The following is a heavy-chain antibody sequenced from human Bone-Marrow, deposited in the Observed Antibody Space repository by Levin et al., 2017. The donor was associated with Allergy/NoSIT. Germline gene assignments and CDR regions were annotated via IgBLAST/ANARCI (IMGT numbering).Heavy chain of an antibody. D-gene: IGHD3-10*01. J-gene: IGHJ4*02. V-gene: IGHV3-33*01. CDR2: IWYDGSNK. CDR3: ARDGMVQGLQS. Sequence: GESLKISCAASGFTFSSYGMHWVRQAPGKGLEWVAVIWYDGSNKYYADSVKGRFTISRDNSKNTLYLQMNSLRAEDTAVYYCARDGMVQGLQSWGQGTLVTVSS. CDR1: GFTFSSYG.